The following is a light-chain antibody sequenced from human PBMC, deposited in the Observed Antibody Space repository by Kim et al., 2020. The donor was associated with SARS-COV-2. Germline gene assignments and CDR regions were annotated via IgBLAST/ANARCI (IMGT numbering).Light chain of an antibody. CDR2: WAS. J-gene: IGKJ1*01. CDR3: QQYLTTPGT. Sequence: DIVMTQSPDSLAVSLGERATINCKSSQGVLFSSNNKNYLAWYQQKPGQPPKLLIYWASTRESGVPDRFSGSGSGTDFTLTISSLQAEDVTVYYCQQYLTTPGTFGQGTKVDIK. V-gene: IGKV4-1*01. CDR1: QGVLFSSNNKNY.